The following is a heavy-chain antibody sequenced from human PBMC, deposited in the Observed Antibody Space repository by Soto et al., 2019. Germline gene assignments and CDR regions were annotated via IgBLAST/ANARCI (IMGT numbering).Heavy chain of an antibody. CDR3: TVPTASLSGPSYYYGMNV. Sequence: EVQLVESGGGLVQPGGSLKLSCAASGFTFSGSAMHWVRQASGKGLEWVGRIRSKANSYATAYAASVKGRFTISRDDSKNTAYLQMNSLKTEDTAVYYCTVPTASLSGPSYYYGMNVWGQGTTVTVSS. V-gene: IGHV3-73*02. J-gene: IGHJ6*02. CDR2: IRSKANSYAT. D-gene: IGHD3-10*01. CDR1: GFTFSGSA.